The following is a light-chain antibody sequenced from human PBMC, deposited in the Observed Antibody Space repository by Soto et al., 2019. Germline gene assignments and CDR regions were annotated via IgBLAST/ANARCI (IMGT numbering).Light chain of an antibody. V-gene: IGKV3-15*01. CDR3: QQYNTWPRT. Sequence: EIVMTQSPDNLSVSLGQGATLSCRASQPISRNLAWYQQKPGQAPRLLIYGASTRATDIPGRFSGGGSGTEFTLTISSLQSEDFAIYFCQQYNTWPRTFGQGTKLDIK. J-gene: IGKJ1*01. CDR2: GAS. CDR1: QPISRN.